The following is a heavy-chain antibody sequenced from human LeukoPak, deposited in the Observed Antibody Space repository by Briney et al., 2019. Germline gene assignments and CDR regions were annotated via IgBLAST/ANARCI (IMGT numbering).Heavy chain of an antibody. CDR3: AKSGQGMDV. CDR2: ISYDGSNK. D-gene: IGHD6-25*01. CDR1: GFTFSRYG. J-gene: IGHJ6*02. Sequence: PGRSLRLSCAASGFTFSRYGMHWVRQAPGKGLERVAVISYDGSNKYNADSVKGRFTISRDNSKNTLYLQMNSLRAEDTAVYYCAKSGQGMDVWGQGTTVTVPS. V-gene: IGHV3-30*18.